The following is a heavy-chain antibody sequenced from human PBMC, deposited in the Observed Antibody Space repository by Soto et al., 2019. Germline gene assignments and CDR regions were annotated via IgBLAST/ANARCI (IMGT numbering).Heavy chain of an antibody. D-gene: IGHD1-26*01. V-gene: IGHV3-30*18. CDR3: AKDRWEWELLFLYFQH. Sequence: QVQLVESGGGVVQPGRSLRLSCAASGFTFSSYGMHWVRQAPGKGLEWVAVISYDGSNKYYADSVKGRFTISRDNSKNTLYLQMNSLRAEDTAVYYCAKDRWEWELLFLYFQHWGQGTLVTVSS. J-gene: IGHJ1*01. CDR1: GFTFSSYG. CDR2: ISYDGSNK.